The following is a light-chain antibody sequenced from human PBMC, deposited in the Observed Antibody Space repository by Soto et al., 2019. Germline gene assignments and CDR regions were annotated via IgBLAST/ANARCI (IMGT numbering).Light chain of an antibody. CDR3: QQSYSTPRGT. Sequence: DIQMTQSPSSLSASVGDRVTITCRASQSISSYLNWYQQKPGKAPKLLIYAASSLQSGVPSRFGGSGSGTDFTLTISSLQPEDFATYYCQQSYSTPRGTFGQGTKLEIK. J-gene: IGKJ2*02. CDR1: QSISSY. V-gene: IGKV1-39*01. CDR2: AAS.